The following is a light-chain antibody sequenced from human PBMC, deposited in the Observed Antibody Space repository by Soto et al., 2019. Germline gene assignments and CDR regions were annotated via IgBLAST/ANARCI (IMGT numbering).Light chain of an antibody. CDR2: GAS. CDR3: QQYGSSPLT. V-gene: IGKV3-20*01. CDR1: QSVSSSY. J-gene: IGKJ4*01. Sequence: EIVLTQSPGTLSLSPGERATLSCRASQSVSSSYLAWYQQKPGQAPRLLIYGASSRATGIPDRFSGSGSGTDFTLTISRREPEDFAVYYCQQYGSSPLTFGGGNKVDIK.